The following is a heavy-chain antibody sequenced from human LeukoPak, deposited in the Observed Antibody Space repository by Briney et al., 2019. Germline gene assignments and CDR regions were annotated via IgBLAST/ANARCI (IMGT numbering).Heavy chain of an antibody. V-gene: IGHV3-30*14. CDR1: GFTFSSYA. CDR3: AKDLDSSGWPY. J-gene: IGHJ4*02. CDR2: ISYDGSNK. Sequence: GGSLRLSCAASGFTFSSYAMHWVRQAPGKGLEWVAVISYDGSNKYYADSVKGRFTISRDNSKNTLYLQMNSLRAEDTAVYYCAKDLDSSGWPYWGQGTLVTVSS. D-gene: IGHD6-19*01.